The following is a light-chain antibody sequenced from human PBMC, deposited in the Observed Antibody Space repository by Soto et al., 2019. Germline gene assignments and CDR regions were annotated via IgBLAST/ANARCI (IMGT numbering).Light chain of an antibody. CDR2: GNS. CDR1: SSNIGAGYD. Sequence: QSVLTQPPSVSGAPGQRVTISCTGSSSNIGAGYDVYWYQQLPGTAPKLLIYGNSNRPSGVPDRFSSSKSATSASLAITGLQAEDEADYYCQSYDISLTGSVVFGGGTKLTVL. V-gene: IGLV1-40*01. CDR3: QSYDISLTGSVV. J-gene: IGLJ2*01.